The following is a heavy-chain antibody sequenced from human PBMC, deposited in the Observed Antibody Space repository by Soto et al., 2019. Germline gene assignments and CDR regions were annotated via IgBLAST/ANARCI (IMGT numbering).Heavy chain of an antibody. CDR1: GYSISSGYY. J-gene: IGHJ5*02. D-gene: IGHD3-10*01. CDR3: ERDGVLLWFGELPKGISWFDP. Sequence: SETLSLTCAVSGYSISSGYYWGWIRQPPGKGLEWIGSIYHSGSTYYNPSLKSRVTISVDTSKNQFSLKLSSVTAADTAVYYCERDGVLLWFGELPKGISWFDPWGQGTLVTVSS. CDR2: IYHSGST. V-gene: IGHV4-38-2*02.